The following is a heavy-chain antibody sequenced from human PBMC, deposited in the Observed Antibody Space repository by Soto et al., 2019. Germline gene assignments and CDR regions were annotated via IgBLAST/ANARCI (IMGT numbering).Heavy chain of an antibody. CDR2: IPQEGGDG. CDR3: ARARPDIVQLVGATPGYYGMDV. J-gene: IGHJ6*02. V-gene: IGHV3-7*03. Sequence: DVQLVESGGGLVQPGESLKLSCEVSGFTFSMYSMSWVRQAPGKGLEWVAKIPQEGGDGHYLDSVKGRFIISRDNAKNSLFLELNTLRVEDTAVYYCARARPDIVQLVGATPGYYGMDVWGRGTTVTVSS. CDR1: GFTFSMYS. D-gene: IGHD2-15*01.